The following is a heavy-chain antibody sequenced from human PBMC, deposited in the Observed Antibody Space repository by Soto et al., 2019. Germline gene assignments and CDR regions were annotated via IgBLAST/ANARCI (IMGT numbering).Heavy chain of an antibody. J-gene: IGHJ6*02. CDR1: GFSFSPRGVG. D-gene: IGHD2-15*01. Sequence: VSGPTLVNPTQTLTLTCSFSGFSFSPRGVGVGWIRQPPGKAPECLAVIYSNDHKRYNPSLQTRVSITKDTSKSQVVLTMTNMDPVDTATYYCAHRPGYCSGGSCYYYYYGMDVWGQGTTVTVSS. V-gene: IGHV2-5*01. CDR3: AHRPGYCSGGSCYYYYYGMDV. CDR2: IYSNDHK.